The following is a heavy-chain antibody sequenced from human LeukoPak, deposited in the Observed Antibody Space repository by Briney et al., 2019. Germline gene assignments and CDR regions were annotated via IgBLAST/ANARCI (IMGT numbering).Heavy chain of an antibody. J-gene: IGHJ4*02. CDR2: INHSGST. CDR3: ARGPYSSGWYRGNHYYFDY. CDR1: GGSFSGYY. D-gene: IGHD6-19*01. Sequence: SETLSLTCAVYGGSFSGYYWSWIRQPPGKGLEWIGEINHSGSTNYNPSLKSRVTISVDTSKNQFSLKLSSVTAADTAVYYCARGPYSSGWYRGNHYYFDYWGQGTLVTVSS. V-gene: IGHV4-34*01.